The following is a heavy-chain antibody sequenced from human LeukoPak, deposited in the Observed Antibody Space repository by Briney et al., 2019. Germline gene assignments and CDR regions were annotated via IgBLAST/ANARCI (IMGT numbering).Heavy chain of an antibody. D-gene: IGHD1-26*01. Sequence: GGSLRLSCAASGFTFSSYWMHWVRQVPGKGLVWVSRINSDGSSTRYADSVKGRFTISRDNAKNTLYLQMNSLRAEDTAVYYCAREGVGATFDYWGQGTLVTVSS. J-gene: IGHJ4*02. V-gene: IGHV3-74*01. CDR3: AREGVGATFDY. CDR1: GFTFSSYW. CDR2: INSDGSST.